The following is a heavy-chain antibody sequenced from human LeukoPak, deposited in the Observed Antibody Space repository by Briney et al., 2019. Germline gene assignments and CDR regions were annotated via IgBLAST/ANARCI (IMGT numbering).Heavy chain of an antibody. D-gene: IGHD3-10*01. V-gene: IGHV3-30-3*01. J-gene: IGHJ4*02. Sequence: GGSLRLSCAASGFTFSSYAMHWVRRAPAKGLEWVAVLSYDGSNKYYADSVKGRFTISRDNSKNTLYLQMNSLRAEDTAVYYCARDHGRMVRGVIIGWGQGTLVTVSS. CDR1: GFTFSSYA. CDR3: ARDHGRMVRGVIIG. CDR2: LSYDGSNK.